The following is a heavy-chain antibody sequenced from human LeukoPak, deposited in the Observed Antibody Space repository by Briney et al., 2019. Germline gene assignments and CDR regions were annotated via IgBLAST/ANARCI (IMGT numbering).Heavy chain of an antibody. CDR1: GGFISSGGYY. V-gene: IGHV4-31*03. CDR3: ASRGRLSGREY. CDR2: IYYRGST. D-gene: IGHD3-10*01. Sequence: SQTLSLTCNVSGGFISSGGYYWRLIRQHPGKGLEWIGDIYYRGSTYYKPSLKSRVTMTVDTSKNQFSLKLSSVTAADTAVYYCASRGRLSGREYWGQGTLVTVSS. J-gene: IGHJ4*02.